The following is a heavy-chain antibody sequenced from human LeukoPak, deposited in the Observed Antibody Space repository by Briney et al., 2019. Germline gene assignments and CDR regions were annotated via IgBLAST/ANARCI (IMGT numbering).Heavy chain of an antibody. J-gene: IGHJ6*03. CDR2: IRYDGSNK. V-gene: IGHV3-30*02. CDR3: ARGLGATYYYYYMDV. D-gene: IGHD1-26*01. CDR1: GFTFSSYG. Sequence: GGSLRLSCAASGFTFSSYGMHWVRQAPGKGLEWVAFIRYDGSNKYYADSVKGRFTISRDNAKNSLYLQMNSLRAEDTAVYYCARGLGATYYYYYMDVWGKGTTVTISS.